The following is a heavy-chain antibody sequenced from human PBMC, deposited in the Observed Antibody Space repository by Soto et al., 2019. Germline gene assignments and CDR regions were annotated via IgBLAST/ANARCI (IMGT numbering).Heavy chain of an antibody. J-gene: IGHJ6*02. CDR1: GFTFRSYA. D-gene: IGHD2-15*01. Sequence: GGSLRLSCAASGFTFRSYAMSWVRQAPGKGLEWVSAISGSGGNTYYADSVKGRFTISRDNSKNTLSLQMNSLRAEDTAVYYCAKGGDDCSGGTCYYYYYGMDVWGQGTTVTVSS. CDR2: ISGSGGNT. CDR3: AKGGDDCSGGTCYYYYYGMDV. V-gene: IGHV3-23*01.